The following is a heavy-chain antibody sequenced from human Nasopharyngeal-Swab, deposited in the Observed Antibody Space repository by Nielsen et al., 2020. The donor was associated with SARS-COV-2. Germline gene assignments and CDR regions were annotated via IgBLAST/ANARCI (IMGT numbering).Heavy chain of an antibody. V-gene: IGHV3-23*01. D-gene: IGHD1-14*01. CDR3: ARTARVVDF. CDR2: ISGSGDNT. J-gene: IGHJ4*02. Sequence: GGSLRLSCAASGFTFTSYAINWVRQAPGKGLEWVSGISGSGDNTYYADSVRGRFTISRDNAKNTLFLQMHSLTVDDTAVYYCARTARVVDFRGQGTLVTVSS. CDR1: GFTFTSYA.